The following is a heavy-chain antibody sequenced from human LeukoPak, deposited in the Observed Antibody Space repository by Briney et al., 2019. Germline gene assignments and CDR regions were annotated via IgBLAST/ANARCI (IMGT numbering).Heavy chain of an antibody. CDR2: IKSDGRET. CDR3: ASDRVFYGLDV. Sequence: GGSLRLSCAASGFTFSSYWMHWVRQAPGKGLMWVSRIKSDGRETSYADSVKGRFTNSRDNARNTLYLQMNSLRPEDTAIYYCASDRVFYGLDVWGQGTTVTVSS. V-gene: IGHV3-74*01. J-gene: IGHJ6*02. CDR1: GFTFSSYW.